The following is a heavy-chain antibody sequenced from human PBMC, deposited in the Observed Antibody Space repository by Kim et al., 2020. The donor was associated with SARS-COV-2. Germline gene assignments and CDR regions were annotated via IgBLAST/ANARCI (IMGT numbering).Heavy chain of an antibody. Sequence: ADSVKGGFTISRDNAKTSLYLQMNSLRAEDTAVYYCARYTVTTDYYYGMDVWGQGTTVTVSS. CDR3: ARYTVTTDYYYGMDV. J-gene: IGHJ6*02. V-gene: IGHV3-21*01. D-gene: IGHD4-17*01.